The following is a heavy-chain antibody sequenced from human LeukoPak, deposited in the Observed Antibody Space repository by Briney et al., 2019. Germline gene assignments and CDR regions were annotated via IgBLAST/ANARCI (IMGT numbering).Heavy chain of an antibody. V-gene: IGHV3-7*04. CDR3: TRVGYIDEGIDY. CDR1: GFPFSSYW. J-gene: IGHJ4*02. D-gene: IGHD5-24*01. Sequence: GALRLSCVASGFPFSSYWMTWVRQAPGKGMEWVANIKQDGSKKSYVDSVKGRFTISRDNAKNSLYLQMNSLRAEDTAIYYCTRVGYIDEGIDYWGQGTLVTVSS. CDR2: IKQDGSKK.